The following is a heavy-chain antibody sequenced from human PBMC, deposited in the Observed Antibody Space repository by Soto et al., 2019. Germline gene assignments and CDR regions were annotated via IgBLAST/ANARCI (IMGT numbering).Heavy chain of an antibody. CDR3: ARLWHIVLSGSVSPEDYFDY. CDR1: GGSFSGYY. J-gene: IGHJ4*02. V-gene: IGHV4-34*01. D-gene: IGHD2-8*01. Sequence: PSETLSRTCAVYGGSFSGYYWSWIRQPPGKGLEWIGEINHSGSTNYNPSLKSRVTISVDTSKNQFSLKLGSVTAADTAVYYCARLWHIVLSGSVSPEDYFDYWGQGTLVTVSS. CDR2: INHSGST.